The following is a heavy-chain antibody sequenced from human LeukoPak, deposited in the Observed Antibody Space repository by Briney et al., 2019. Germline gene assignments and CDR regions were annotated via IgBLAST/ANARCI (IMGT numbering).Heavy chain of an antibody. CDR3: AISGFLEWFDI. D-gene: IGHD3-3*01. CDR1: GYTFTSYY. CDR2: INPSGGST. Sequence: ASVKVSCKASGYTFTSYYMHWVRQAPGQGLEWMGIINPSGGSTSYAQKFQGRVTMTRDTSTSTVYMELSSLRSEDTAVYYCAISGFLEWFDIWGQGTLVTVSS. V-gene: IGHV1-46*01. J-gene: IGHJ3*02.